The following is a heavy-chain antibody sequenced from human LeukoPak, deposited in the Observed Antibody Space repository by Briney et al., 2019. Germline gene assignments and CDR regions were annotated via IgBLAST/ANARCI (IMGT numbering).Heavy chain of an antibody. D-gene: IGHD2-21*02. CDR2: ISSSGSTI. J-gene: IGHJ3*02. Sequence: GGSLRLSCAASGFTFSSYSMNWVRQAPGKGLEWVSYISSSGSTIYYADSVKGRFTISRDNAKNSLYLQMNSLRAEDTAVYYCARGGAYCGGDCYNAFDIWGQGTMVTVSS. CDR1: GFTFSSYS. CDR3: ARGGAYCGGDCYNAFDI. V-gene: IGHV3-48*04.